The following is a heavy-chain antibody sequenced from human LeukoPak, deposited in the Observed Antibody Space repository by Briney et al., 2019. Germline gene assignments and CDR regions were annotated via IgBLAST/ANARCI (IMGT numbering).Heavy chain of an antibody. Sequence: GGSLRLSCAASGFTFSSYSMNWVRQAPGKGLEWVSSISSSSSYIYYADSVKGRFTISRDNAKNSLYLQMNSLRAEDTAVYYCAGRRLGYCSSTSCYGNDYWGQGTLVTVSS. J-gene: IGHJ4*02. D-gene: IGHD2-2*01. CDR3: AGRRLGYCSSTSCYGNDY. V-gene: IGHV3-21*01. CDR2: ISSSSSYI. CDR1: GFTFSSYS.